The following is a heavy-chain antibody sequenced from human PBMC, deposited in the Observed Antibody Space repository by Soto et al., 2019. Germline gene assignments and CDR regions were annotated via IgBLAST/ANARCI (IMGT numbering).Heavy chain of an antibody. J-gene: IGHJ6*03. Sequence: GGSLRLSCAASGFTFSSYSMNWVRQAPGKGLEWVSYISSSSSTIYYADSVKGRFTISRDNAKNSLYLQMNSLRAEDTAVYYCARDHEVRGNFAYYYYYMDVWGKGTTVTVSS. CDR2: ISSSSSTI. V-gene: IGHV3-48*01. CDR3: ARDHEVRGNFAYYYYYMDV. D-gene: IGHD3-10*01. CDR1: GFTFSSYS.